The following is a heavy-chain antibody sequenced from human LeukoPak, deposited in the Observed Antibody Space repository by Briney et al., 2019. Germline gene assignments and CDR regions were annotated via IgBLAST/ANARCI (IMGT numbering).Heavy chain of an antibody. V-gene: IGHV1-18*04. CDR3: ARDYYARRGYHEDCFDP. Sequence: GASVKVSCKASGYTFTGYYMHWVRQAPGQGLEWMGWTSADSGDTRYAQKFQGRVTLTTDASTTTVYMELRTLRSDDTALYYCARDYYARRGYHEDCFDPWGQGTLVIVSS. CDR2: TSADSGDT. CDR1: GYTFTGYY. J-gene: IGHJ5*02. D-gene: IGHD3-22*01.